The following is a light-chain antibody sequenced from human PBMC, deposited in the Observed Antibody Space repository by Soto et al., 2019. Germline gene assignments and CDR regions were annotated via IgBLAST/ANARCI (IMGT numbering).Light chain of an antibody. J-gene: IGLJ2*01. CDR2: LNSDGSH. Sequence: QSVLTQSPSASASLEASVKLTCTLSSGHSNYAIAWHQQQSEKGPRYLMKLNSDGSHSKGDGIPDRFSGSSSGAERYLTISSLQSEDEADYYCQTWGSGIVVFGGGTKVTVL. CDR1: SGHSNYA. V-gene: IGLV4-69*01. CDR3: QTWGSGIVV.